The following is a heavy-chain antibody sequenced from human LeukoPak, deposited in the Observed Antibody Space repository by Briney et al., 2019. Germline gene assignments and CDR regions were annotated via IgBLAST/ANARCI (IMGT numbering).Heavy chain of an antibody. V-gene: IGHV3-73*01. J-gene: IGHJ6*02. Sequence: PGGSLRLSCAASGFTFSGSAMHWVRQASGKGLEWVGHIRSKVNSYATAYAASVKGRFSVSRDDSKNTAYLQMNSLRVEDTAVYYCARERDGLDVWGQGTTVTVSS. CDR2: IRSKVNSYAT. CDR3: ARERDGLDV. CDR1: GFTFSGSA.